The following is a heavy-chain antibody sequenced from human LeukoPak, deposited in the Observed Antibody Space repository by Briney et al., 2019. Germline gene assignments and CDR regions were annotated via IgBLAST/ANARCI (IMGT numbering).Heavy chain of an antibody. CDR3: ATNTGTVFDY. J-gene: IGHJ4*02. CDR1: SGFITAYY. Sequence: PSETLSLTCSVSSGFITAYYWSWIRQPPGKGLEWIGYVYYSGSTEYNPSLRSRVTISLEMSTHQFSLNLTSVTAADPAVYYCATNTGTVFDYWGQGALVTVSS. D-gene: IGHD7-27*01. V-gene: IGHV4-59*01. CDR2: VYYSGST.